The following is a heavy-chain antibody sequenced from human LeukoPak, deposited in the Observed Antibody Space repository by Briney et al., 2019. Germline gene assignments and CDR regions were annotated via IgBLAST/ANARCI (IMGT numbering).Heavy chain of an antibody. D-gene: IGHD2-15*01. CDR3: ARDRWNCSGGSCYLGLNDY. CDR1: GGTFSSYA. CDR2: IIPIFGTA. J-gene: IGHJ4*02. Sequence: SVKVSCKASGGTFSSYAISWVRQAPGQGLEWMGGIIPIFGTANYAQRFQGRVTITTDESTSTAYMELSSLRSEDTAVYYCARDRWNCSGGSCYLGLNDYWGQGTLVTVSS. V-gene: IGHV1-69*05.